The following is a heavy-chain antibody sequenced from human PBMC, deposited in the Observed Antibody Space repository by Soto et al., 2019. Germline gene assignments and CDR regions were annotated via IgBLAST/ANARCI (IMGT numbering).Heavy chain of an antibody. J-gene: IGHJ5*01. V-gene: IGHV1-2*04. Sequence: ASVKVSCKASGYTFTGYYRHWVRQAPGQGLEWMGWINPNSGGTNYAQKFQGWVTMTRDTSISTAYMELSRLRSDDTAVYYCARDSYYYGSGSYSWFDPWGQGTLVTVSS. CDR1: GYTFTGYY. CDR2: INPNSGGT. D-gene: IGHD3-10*01. CDR3: ARDSYYYGSGSYSWFDP.